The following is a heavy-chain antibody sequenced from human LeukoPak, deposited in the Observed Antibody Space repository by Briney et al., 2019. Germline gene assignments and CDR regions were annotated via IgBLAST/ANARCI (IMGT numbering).Heavy chain of an antibody. V-gene: IGHV1-2*02. J-gene: IGHJ3*02. D-gene: IGHD7-27*01. Sequence: ASVKVSCKASGYTFTDYFIHWVRQAPGQGLEWMGWIGPKSGDTSYSQKFQGRATVTRDTSISTAYMELSRLGSDDTAVYYCGINRLGKALDIWGQGTMVTVSS. CDR3: GINRLGKALDI. CDR2: IGPKSGDT. CDR1: GYTFTDYF.